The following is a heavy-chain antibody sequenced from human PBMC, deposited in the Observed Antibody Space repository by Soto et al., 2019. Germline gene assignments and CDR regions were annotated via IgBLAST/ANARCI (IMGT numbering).Heavy chain of an antibody. CDR2: ISAYNGNT. D-gene: IGHD2-2*01. CDR1: GYTFTSYG. V-gene: IGHV1-18*01. Sequence: QVQLVPSGAEVKKPGASVKVSCKASGYTFTSYGMSWVRQAPGQGLEWMGWISAYNGNTNYAQKFQGRVTMTTDTAKSTAYMELRSLRADDTAVYYCARVLYCISTSCYPQHYFYYYGVDVWGQGTTVTVSS. J-gene: IGHJ6*02. CDR3: ARVLYCISTSCYPQHYFYYYGVDV.